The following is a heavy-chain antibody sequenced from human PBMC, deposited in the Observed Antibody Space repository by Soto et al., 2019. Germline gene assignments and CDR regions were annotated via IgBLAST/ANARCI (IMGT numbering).Heavy chain of an antibody. V-gene: IGHV3-30-3*01. CDR1: GFTFSSYA. CDR3: AREGIQLTPDY. CDR2: ISYDGSNK. J-gene: IGHJ4*02. D-gene: IGHD5-18*01. Sequence: GGSLRLSCAASGFTFSSYAMHWVRQAPGKGLEWVAVISYDGSNKYYADSVKGRFTISRDNSKNTLYLQMNSLRAEDTAVYYCAREGIQLTPDYWGQGTLVTVS.